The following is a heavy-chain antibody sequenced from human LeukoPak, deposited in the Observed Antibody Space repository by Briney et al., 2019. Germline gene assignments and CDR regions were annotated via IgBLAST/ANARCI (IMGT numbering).Heavy chain of an antibody. Sequence: GGSLRLSCAASGFTFSSYSMSWVRQAPGKGLEWVSSISSSSSYIYYADSVKGRFTISRDNAKNSLYLQMNSLRAEDTAVYYCARASVGWWHDRPYYMDVWGKGITVTVSS. D-gene: IGHD2-8*02. CDR3: ARASVGWWHDRPYYMDV. V-gene: IGHV3-21*04. J-gene: IGHJ6*03. CDR1: GFTFSSYS. CDR2: ISSSSSYI.